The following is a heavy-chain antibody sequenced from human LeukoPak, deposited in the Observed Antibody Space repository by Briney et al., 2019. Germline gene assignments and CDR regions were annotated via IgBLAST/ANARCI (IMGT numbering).Heavy chain of an antibody. J-gene: IGHJ4*02. Sequence: ASVKVSCKASGYTFTGYGVSWVRQAPGQGLEWMGWIGGYNGNTNYAQKFQGRLTMTTDTSTTTGHMELRSLKSDDTAVYYCTRGWWLNPFDYWGQGTLVTVSS. CDR2: IGGYNGNT. CDR1: GYTFTGYG. D-gene: IGHD2-15*01. CDR3: TRGWWLNPFDY. V-gene: IGHV1-18*01.